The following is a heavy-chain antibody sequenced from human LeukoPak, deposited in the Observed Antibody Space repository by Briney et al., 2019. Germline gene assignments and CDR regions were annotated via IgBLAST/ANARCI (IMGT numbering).Heavy chain of an antibody. D-gene: IGHD1-1*01. CDR1: GGSISSYY. CDR2: IYYSGST. J-gene: IGHJ4*02. Sequence: SETLSLTCTVSGGSISSYYWSWIRQPPGKGLEWIGYIYYSGSTNYNPSLKSRVTISVDTSKNQFSLKLSSVTAADTAVYYCARARSPGVTTDYWGQGTLVTVSS. CDR3: ARARSPGVTTDY. V-gene: IGHV4-59*12.